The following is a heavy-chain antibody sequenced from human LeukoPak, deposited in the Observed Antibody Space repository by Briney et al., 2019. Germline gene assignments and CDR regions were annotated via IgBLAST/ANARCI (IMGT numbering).Heavy chain of an antibody. V-gene: IGHV1-2*02. Sequence: ASVKVSCKASGYTFTGYYMQWVRQAPGQGLEWMGWINPNSGGTNYAQKFRGRVTMTRDTSITTAYMELSRLRSDDTAVYYCARGGVSGDTYYDFWSGYSFDPWGQGTLVTVSS. CDR1: GYTFTGYY. D-gene: IGHD3-3*01. CDR3: ARGGVSGDTYYDFWSGYSFDP. CDR2: INPNSGGT. J-gene: IGHJ5*02.